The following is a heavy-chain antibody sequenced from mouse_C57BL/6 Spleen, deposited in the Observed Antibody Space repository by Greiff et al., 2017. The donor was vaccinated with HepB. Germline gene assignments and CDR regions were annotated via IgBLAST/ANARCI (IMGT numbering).Heavy chain of an antibody. Sequence: DVQLQESGPGLVKPSQSLSLTCSVTGYSITSGYYWNWIRQFPGNKLEWMGYISYDGSNNYNPSLKNRISITRDTSKNQFFLKLNSVTTEDTATYYCARGDLGYYAMDYWGQGTSVTVSS. CDR3: ARGDLGYYAMDY. V-gene: IGHV3-6*01. CDR2: ISYDGSN. J-gene: IGHJ4*01. CDR1: GYSITSGYY.